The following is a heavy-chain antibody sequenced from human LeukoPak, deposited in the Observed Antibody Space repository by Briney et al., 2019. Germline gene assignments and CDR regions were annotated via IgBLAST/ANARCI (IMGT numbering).Heavy chain of an antibody. J-gene: IGHJ2*01. CDR3: ARENYGDYVPGYLDL. D-gene: IGHD4-17*01. CDR2: IWYDGSNK. CDR1: GFTFSSYG. Sequence: GRSLRLSCAASGFTFSSYGMHWVRQAPGTGLEWVAVIWYDGSNKYYADSVKGRFTISRDNSKNTLYLQMNSLRAEDTAVYYCARENYGDYVPGYLDLWGRGTLVTVSS. V-gene: IGHV3-33*01.